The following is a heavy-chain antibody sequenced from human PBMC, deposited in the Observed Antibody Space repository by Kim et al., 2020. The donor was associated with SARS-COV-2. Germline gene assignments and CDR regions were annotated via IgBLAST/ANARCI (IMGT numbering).Heavy chain of an antibody. Sequence: SETLSLTCTVSGGSISSYYWSWIRQPPGKGLEWIGYIYYSGSTNYDPSLKSRVTISVDTSKNQFSLKLSSVTAADTAVYYCARGRYYYDSSGYYFFDYWGQGTLVTVSS. J-gene: IGHJ4*02. D-gene: IGHD3-22*01. V-gene: IGHV4-59*01. CDR2: IYYSGST. CDR3: ARGRYYYDSSGYYFFDY. CDR1: GGSISSYY.